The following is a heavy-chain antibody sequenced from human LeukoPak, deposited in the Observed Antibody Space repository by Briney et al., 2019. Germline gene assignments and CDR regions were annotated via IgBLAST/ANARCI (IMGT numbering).Heavy chain of an antibody. CDR2: TNGDGSDT. J-gene: IGHJ4*02. V-gene: IGHV3-74*01. Sequence: GGSLRLSCAASGFTFDDYAMHWVRQAPGKGLVWVSRTNGDGSDTSYADSVKGRFTISRDNAKNSLYLQMNSLRAEDTAVYYCARRYFDYWGQGTLVTVSS. CDR1: GFTFDDYA. CDR3: ARRYFDY.